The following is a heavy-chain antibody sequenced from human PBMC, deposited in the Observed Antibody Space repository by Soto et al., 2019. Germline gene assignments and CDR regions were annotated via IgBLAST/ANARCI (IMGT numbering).Heavy chain of an antibody. CDR1: GFTFSSYG. V-gene: IGHV3-30*18. D-gene: IGHD6-13*01. J-gene: IGHJ4*02. CDR2: ISYDGSNK. Sequence: GGSLRLSCAASGFTFSSYGMHWVRQAPGKVLEWVAVISYDGSNKYYADSVKGRFTISIDNSKNTLYLQMNSLRAEDTAVYYCAKDPYSSSWYKYRVDYWGQGTLVTVSS. CDR3: AKDPYSSSWYKYRVDY.